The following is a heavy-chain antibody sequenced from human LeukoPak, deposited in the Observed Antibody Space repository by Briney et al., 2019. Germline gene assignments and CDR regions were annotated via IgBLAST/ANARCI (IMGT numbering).Heavy chain of an antibody. CDR2: ISSSSSYI. CDR3: ARALAVAGHDAFDI. J-gene: IGHJ3*02. CDR1: GFTFSSYW. Sequence: GGSLRLSCAASGFTFSSYWMHWVRQAPGKGLEWVSSISSSSSYIYYADSVKGRFTISRDNAKNSLYLQMNSLRAEDTAVYYCARALAVAGHDAFDIWGQGTMVTVSS. V-gene: IGHV3-21*01. D-gene: IGHD6-19*01.